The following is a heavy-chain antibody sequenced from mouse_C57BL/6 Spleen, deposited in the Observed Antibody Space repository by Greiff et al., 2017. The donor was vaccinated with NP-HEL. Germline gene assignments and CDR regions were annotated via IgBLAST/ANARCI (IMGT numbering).Heavy chain of an antibody. CDR2: INPNNGGT. D-gene: IGHD1-1*01. V-gene: IGHV1-22*01. J-gene: IGHJ3*01. CDR3: ASYYGSSWAY. CDR1: GYTFSDYN. Sequence: EVQLQQSGPELVKPGASVKMSCKASGYTFSDYNMHWVKQSHGKSLEWIGYINPNNGGTSYNQKFKGKATLTVNKSSSTAYMELRSLTSEDSAVYYGASYYGSSWAYWGQGTLVTVSA.